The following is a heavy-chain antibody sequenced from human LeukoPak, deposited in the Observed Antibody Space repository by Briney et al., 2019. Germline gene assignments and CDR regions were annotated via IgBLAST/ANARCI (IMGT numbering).Heavy chain of an antibody. CDR3: ANFDWLSFREMTGQFDAFDI. D-gene: IGHD3-9*01. CDR1: GGTFSSYA. CDR2: IIPIFGTA. J-gene: IGHJ3*02. Sequence: SVKVSCKASGGTFSSYAISWVRQAPGQGLEWMGGIIPIFGTANYAQKFQGRVTITADKSTSTAYMELSSLRSEDTAVYYCANFDWLSFREMTGQFDAFDIWGQGTMVTVSS. V-gene: IGHV1-69*06.